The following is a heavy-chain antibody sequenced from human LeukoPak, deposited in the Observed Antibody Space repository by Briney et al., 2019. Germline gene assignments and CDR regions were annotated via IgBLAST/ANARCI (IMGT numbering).Heavy chain of an antibody. V-gene: IGHV3-21*01. D-gene: IGHD4-23*01. CDR2: ISSSSSYI. Sequence: PGGSLRLSCSASGFTFSSYWMSWVRQAPGKGLEWVSSISSSSSYIYYADSVKGRFTISRDNAKNSLYLQMNSLRAEDTAVYYCASLTVVTELDYWGQGTLVTVSS. CDR1: GFTFSSYW. CDR3: ASLTVVTELDY. J-gene: IGHJ4*02.